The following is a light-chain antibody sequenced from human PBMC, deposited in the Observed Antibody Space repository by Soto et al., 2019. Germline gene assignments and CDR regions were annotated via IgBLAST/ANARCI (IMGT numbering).Light chain of an antibody. CDR2: GAS. V-gene: IGKV3-20*01. CDR1: QSVSSSY. CDR3: QQYGSSPPWT. Sequence: EIVLTQSPGTLSLSPGERATLSCRASQSVSSSYLAWYQQKPGQAPRLLIYGASSRATGIPDRFSGSGSGTDCTLTISRLEPEDFAVYYFQQYGSSPPWTFGQGTKVEIK. J-gene: IGKJ1*01.